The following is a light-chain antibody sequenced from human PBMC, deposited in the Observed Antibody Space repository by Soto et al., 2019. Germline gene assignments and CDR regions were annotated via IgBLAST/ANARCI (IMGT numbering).Light chain of an antibody. CDR2: EAT. Sequence: QSVLTQPPSASGSPGQSVTISCTGTKSDIGVYDFVSWYQQHPGKAPQLLIYEATNRPSGISGRFSASKSGNTASLTISGLQAEDEADYYCSSYSRNTLFVFGSGTKVTVL. CDR3: SSYSRNTLFV. CDR1: KSDIGVYDF. V-gene: IGLV2-14*01. J-gene: IGLJ1*01.